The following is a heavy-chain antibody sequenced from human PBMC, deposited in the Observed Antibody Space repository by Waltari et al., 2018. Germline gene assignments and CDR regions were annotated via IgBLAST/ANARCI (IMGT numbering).Heavy chain of an antibody. D-gene: IGHD1-26*01. V-gene: IGHV4-59*01. CDR3: ARDRYSGDYYSGWYFDL. J-gene: IGHJ2*01. CDR1: GASISRSY. Sequence: QVQLQESGPGLVKPPETLSLTCTLSGASISRSYWFWIRQSPGKGLEWIGYRHNNGNKHYNPSLRSRVAMSVDTSKNQVSLELSSMTAADTAVYYCARDRYSGDYYSGWYFDLWGRGTLVTVAS. CDR2: RHNNGNK.